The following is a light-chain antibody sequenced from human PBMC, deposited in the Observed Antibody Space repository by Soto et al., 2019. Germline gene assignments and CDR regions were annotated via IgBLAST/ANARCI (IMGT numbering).Light chain of an antibody. CDR2: GAS. J-gene: IGKJ2*01. CDR3: QQYNNWPPYT. V-gene: IGKV3-15*01. CDR1: QSVNSD. Sequence: IVLTQAPATLXXXXGXXXPXSSRSSQSVNSDLAWYQQKPGQAPRLLIYGASTRATGTPTRFSGSGSGTEFTLTISSLQSEDFAVYFCQQYNNWPPYTFGQGTKVDI.